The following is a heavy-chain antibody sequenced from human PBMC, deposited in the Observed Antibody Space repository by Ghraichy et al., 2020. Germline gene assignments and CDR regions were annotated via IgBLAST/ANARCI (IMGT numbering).Heavy chain of an antibody. Sequence: SETLSLTCTVSGDSFTNHNYYWGWVRRPPGKGLEWLGTVSHSGTTYYNPSLKSRLTLSISASKNQFSLRLGSVTAPDAAVYSCARQHGITGAPGGFDIWGQGTVVSVAS. CDR2: VSHSGTT. V-gene: IGHV4-39*01. CDR1: GDSFTNHNYY. D-gene: IGHD1-20*01. J-gene: IGHJ3*02. CDR3: ARQHGITGAPGGFDI.